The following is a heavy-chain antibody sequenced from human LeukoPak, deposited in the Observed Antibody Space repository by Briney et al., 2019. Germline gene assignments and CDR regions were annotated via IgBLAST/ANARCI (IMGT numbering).Heavy chain of an antibody. D-gene: IGHD2-15*01. CDR1: GFTFSSYG. CDR3: AKSVVVITFRFDD. V-gene: IGHV3-30*18. CDR2: ISYDGNNK. J-gene: IGHJ4*02. Sequence: QPGGSLRLSCAASGFTFSSYGMHWVRQAPGKGLEWVAVISYDGNNKYYADSVKGRFTISRDNSKNMVYLQMNSLRADDTAVYYCAKSVVVITFRFDDWGQGALVTVSS.